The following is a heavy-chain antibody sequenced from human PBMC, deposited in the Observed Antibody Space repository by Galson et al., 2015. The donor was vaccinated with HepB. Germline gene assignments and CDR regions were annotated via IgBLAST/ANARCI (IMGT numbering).Heavy chain of an antibody. Sequence: SVKVSCKASGGTFSSYAISWARQAPGQGLEWMGGIIPIFGTANYAQKFQGRVTITADESTSTAYMELSSLRSEDTAVYYCARVGYSYGYFIDYWGQGTLVTVSS. CDR1: GGTFSSYA. V-gene: IGHV1-69*13. D-gene: IGHD5-18*01. J-gene: IGHJ4*02. CDR2: IIPIFGTA. CDR3: ARVGYSYGYFIDY.